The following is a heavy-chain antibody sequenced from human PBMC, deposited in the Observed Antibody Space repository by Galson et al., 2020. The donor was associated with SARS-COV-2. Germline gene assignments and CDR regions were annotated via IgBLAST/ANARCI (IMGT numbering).Heavy chain of an antibody. CDR3: ARETGGGYCSSTSCYDLRIDY. V-gene: IGHV4-61*01. D-gene: IGHD2-2*01. CDR2: IYYSGST. J-gene: IGHJ4*02. Sequence: SQTLSLTCTVSGGSVSSGSYYWSWIRQPPGKGLEWIGYIYYSGSTNYNPSLKSRVTISVDTSKNQFSLKLSSVTAADTAVYYCARETGGGYCSSTSCYDLRIDYWGQGTLVTVSS. CDR1: GGSVSSGSYY.